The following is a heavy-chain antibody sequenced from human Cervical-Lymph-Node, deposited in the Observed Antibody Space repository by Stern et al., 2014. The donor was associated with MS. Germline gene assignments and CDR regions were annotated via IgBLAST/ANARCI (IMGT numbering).Heavy chain of an antibody. J-gene: IGHJ4*02. Sequence: QVQLVQSGSELKKPGASVKVSCKASGYTFTTYPMNWVRQAPGQGLEWMGWISTDTGNPTYAPGFTGRFVFSLDTSVSTAYLQISSLKADDTAVYYCARLAYTSAYYGERLHLFDYWGQGTLVAVSS. D-gene: IGHD6-19*01. V-gene: IGHV7-4-1*02. CDR3: ARLAYTSAYYGERLHLFDY. CDR2: ISTDTGNP. CDR1: GYTFTTYP.